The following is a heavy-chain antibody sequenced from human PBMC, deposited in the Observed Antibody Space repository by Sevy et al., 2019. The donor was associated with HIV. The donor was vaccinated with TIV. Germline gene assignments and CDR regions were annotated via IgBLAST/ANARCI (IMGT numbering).Heavy chain of an antibody. J-gene: IGHJ6*02. CDR2: IKSKSDGGTT. CDR1: GFTFSYAW. D-gene: IGHD2-8*02. CDR3: STDPIIVLLVTDGVDV. V-gene: IGHV3-15*01. Sequence: GGSLRLSCAASGFTFSYAWMSWVRQAPGKGLEWVGRIKSKSDGGTTDYAAPVKGRFTISRDDSKNTLYLQMKNLKTEDTAVYYCSTDPIIVLLVTDGVDVWGQGTTVTVSS.